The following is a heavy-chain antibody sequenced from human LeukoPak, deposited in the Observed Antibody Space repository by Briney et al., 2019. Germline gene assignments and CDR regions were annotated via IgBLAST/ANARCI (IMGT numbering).Heavy chain of an antibody. CDR3: ARWQGSGEEKVDY. Sequence: ASVKVSCKATGYTFTGYYMHWVRQAPGQGLEWMGWINPNSGGTNYAQKFQGRVTMTRDTSISTAYMELSRLRSDDTAVYYCARWQGSGEEKVDYWGQGTLVTVSS. D-gene: IGHD3-10*01. CDR2: INPNSGGT. J-gene: IGHJ4*02. CDR1: GYTFTGYY. V-gene: IGHV1-2*02.